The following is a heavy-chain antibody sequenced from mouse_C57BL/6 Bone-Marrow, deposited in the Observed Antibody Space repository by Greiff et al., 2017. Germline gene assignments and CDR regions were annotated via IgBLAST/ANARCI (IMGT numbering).Heavy chain of an antibody. CDR2: INPSSGYT. Sequence: QVQLQQSGAELAKPGASVKLSCKASGYTFTSSWMHWVKQRPGQGLEWIGYINPSSGYTKYNQKFKDKATLTADKSSSTAYMQLSSLTYEDSAVYYCALYYSNPYAMDYWRQGASVTASS. CDR1: GYTFTSSW. D-gene: IGHD2-5*01. CDR3: ALYYSNPYAMDY. V-gene: IGHV1-7*01. J-gene: IGHJ4*01.